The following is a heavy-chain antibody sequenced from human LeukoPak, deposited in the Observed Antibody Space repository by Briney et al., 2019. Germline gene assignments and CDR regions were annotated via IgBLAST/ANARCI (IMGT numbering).Heavy chain of an antibody. V-gene: IGHV4-39*07. D-gene: IGHD3-10*01. CDR3: ARCEFYGSGSYYMDV. J-gene: IGHJ6*03. CDR2: IYYSGST. CDR1: GGSISSSSYY. Sequence: PSETLSLTCTVSGGSISSSSYYWGWIRQPPGKGLEWIGSIYYSGSTYYNPSLKSRVTISVDTSKNQFSLKLSSVTAADTAVYYCARCEFYGSGSYYMDVWGKGTTVTVSS.